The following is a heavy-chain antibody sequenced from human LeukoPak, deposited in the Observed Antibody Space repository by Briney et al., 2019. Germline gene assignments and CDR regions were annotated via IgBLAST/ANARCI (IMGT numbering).Heavy chain of an antibody. V-gene: IGHV4-59*01. CDR1: GGSISSYY. CDR3: ARARYVNSFYAFDI. CDR2: ISKSGNT. Sequence: SETLSLTCTVSGGSISSYYWSWIRHPPGKGLEWIGYISKSGNTNYSPSLKSRVTILGDTSKNQFFLKLSSVTAADTAVYYCARARYVNSFYAFDIWGQGTMVTVSS. J-gene: IGHJ3*02. D-gene: IGHD3-9*01.